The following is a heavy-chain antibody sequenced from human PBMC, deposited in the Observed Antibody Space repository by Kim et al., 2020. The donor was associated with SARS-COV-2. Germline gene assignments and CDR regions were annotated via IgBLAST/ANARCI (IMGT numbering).Heavy chain of an antibody. CDR3: ARVVGRSYYGMDV. V-gene: IGHV1-69*01. J-gene: IGHJ6*02. D-gene: IGHD1-26*01. Sequence: YAHKFQSRVVITADEATSTAYMGLSSLRSEDTAVYYCARVVGRSYYGMDVWGQGTTVTVSS.